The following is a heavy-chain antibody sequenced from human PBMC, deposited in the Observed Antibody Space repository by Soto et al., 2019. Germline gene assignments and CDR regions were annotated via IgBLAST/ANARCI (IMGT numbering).Heavy chain of an antibody. CDR2: ISSKNGNT. V-gene: IGHV1-18*01. CDR1: GYTFSDYG. CDR3: AREPPETPPDY. Sequence: QVHLVQSGADVKKPGASVKVSCKASGYTFSDYGISWVRQAPGQDLEWMGWISSKNGNTNFAQKFRGRVTMTTDPSTSTVYMELRSLRPDDTAVYYCAREPPETPPDYWGQGTLVTVSS. J-gene: IGHJ4*02.